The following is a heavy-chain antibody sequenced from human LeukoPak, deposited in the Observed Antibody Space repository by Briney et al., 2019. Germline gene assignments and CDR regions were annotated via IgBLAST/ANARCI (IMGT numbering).Heavy chain of an antibody. CDR3: ARDVPDSGNYYPDAFDI. CDR2: IWYDGDNK. CDR1: GFTFSHYT. J-gene: IGHJ3*02. V-gene: IGHV3-33*01. D-gene: IGHD3-10*01. Sequence: PGGSLRLSCAASGFTFSHYTMHWVRQAPGTGLEWVAAIWYDGDNKHYADSVKGRFTISRDNSKNTLYLQMNSLRAEDTADYYCARDVPDSGNYYPDAFDIWGQGTMVTVSS.